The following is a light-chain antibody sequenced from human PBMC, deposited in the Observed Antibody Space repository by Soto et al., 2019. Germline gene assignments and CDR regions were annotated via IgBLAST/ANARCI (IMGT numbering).Light chain of an antibody. Sequence: DIPLTQSPSFLSASVGDRVTITCRASQGISSHLVWYQQKPGKAPQLLIYAASTLQSGVPSRFSGSGSGTEFTLTISSLQPEDFAVYYCQQLDSYPHTFGQGTNLNIK. CDR2: AAS. CDR3: QQLDSYPHT. V-gene: IGKV1-9*01. CDR1: QGISSH. J-gene: IGKJ2*01.